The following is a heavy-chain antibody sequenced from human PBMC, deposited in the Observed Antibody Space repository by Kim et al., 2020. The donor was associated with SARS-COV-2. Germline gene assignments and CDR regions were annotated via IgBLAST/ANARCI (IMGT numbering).Heavy chain of an antibody. Sequence: ASVKVSCKASGYTFTSYAMHWVRQAPGQRLEWMGWINAGNGNTKYSQKFQGRVTITRDTSASTAYMELSSLRSEDTAVYYCARDPQLRYFDWSGFDYWGQGTLVTVSS. CDR3: ARDPQLRYFDWSGFDY. D-gene: IGHD3-9*01. V-gene: IGHV1-3*01. CDR2: INAGNGNT. CDR1: GYTFTSYA. J-gene: IGHJ4*02.